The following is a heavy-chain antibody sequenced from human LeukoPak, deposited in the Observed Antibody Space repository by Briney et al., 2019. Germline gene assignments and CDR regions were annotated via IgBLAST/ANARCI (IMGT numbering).Heavy chain of an antibody. Sequence: GGSLRLSCAASGFTFTTYGIHWVRQAPGKGLVWVSRINSDGSSTSYADSVKGRFTISRDNAKNTLYLQMNSLRAEDTAVYYCVMVRGVIFWGQGTLVTVSS. D-gene: IGHD3-10*01. CDR2: INSDGSST. CDR3: VMVRGVIF. CDR1: GFTFTTYG. V-gene: IGHV3-74*01. J-gene: IGHJ4*02.